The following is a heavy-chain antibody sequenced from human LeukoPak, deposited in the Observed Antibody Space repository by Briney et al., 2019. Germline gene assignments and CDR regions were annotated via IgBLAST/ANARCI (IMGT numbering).Heavy chain of an antibody. D-gene: IGHD3-3*01. J-gene: IGHJ5*02. CDR2: IYTSGST. Sequence: SETLSLTCTVSGGSISSGSYYWSWIRQPAGKGLEWIGRIYTSGSTNYNASLKSRVTISVDRSKNQFSLKLSSVTAADTAVYYCARVFHRGSWFDPWGQGTLVTVSS. CDR1: GGSISSGSYY. CDR3: ARVFHRGSWFDP. V-gene: IGHV4-61*02.